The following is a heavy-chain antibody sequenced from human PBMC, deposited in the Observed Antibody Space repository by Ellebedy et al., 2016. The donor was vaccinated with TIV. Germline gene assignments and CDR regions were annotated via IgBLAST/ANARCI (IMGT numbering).Heavy chain of an antibody. D-gene: IGHD6-19*01. Sequence: SETLSLTXTVSGGSFSSFYWTWIRQAPGKGLEWIGYISYSGSTNYNPSLESRVTISLDTSHTSEIQFSLKLTSVTAADTAVYFCAREQSNVVSGWQRGFDYWGQGTLVTVSS. CDR3: AREQSNVVSGWQRGFDY. CDR1: GGSFSSFY. J-gene: IGHJ4*02. V-gene: IGHV4-59*01. CDR2: ISYSGST.